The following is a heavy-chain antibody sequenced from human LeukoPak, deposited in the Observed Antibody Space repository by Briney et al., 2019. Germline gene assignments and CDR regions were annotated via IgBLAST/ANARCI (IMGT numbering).Heavy chain of an antibody. J-gene: IGHJ6*02. Sequence: SETLSLTCAVYGGSFSGYYWSWIRQPPGKGLEGIGEINHSGSINYNPSLKSRVTISVDTSKNQFSLKLSSVTAADTAVYYCARGYCGGDCYSYYYYYYGMDVWGQGTTVTVSS. CDR1: GGSFSGYY. V-gene: IGHV4-34*01. D-gene: IGHD2-21*02. CDR2: INHSGSI. CDR3: ARGYCGGDCYSYYYYYYGMDV.